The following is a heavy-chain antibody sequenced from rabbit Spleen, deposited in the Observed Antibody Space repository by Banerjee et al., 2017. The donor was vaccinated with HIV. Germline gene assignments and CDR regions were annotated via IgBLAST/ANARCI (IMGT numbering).Heavy chain of an antibody. J-gene: IGHJ4*01. D-gene: IGHD1-1*01. Sequence: QLTETGGGLVQPGGSLTLSCKASGIDFTNYYITWVRQAPGKGLEWIGIIYAAKGSTDYASWVSGRFTISSDNAQSTVDLKMTSLTAADTATYFCARDLVAVIGWNFSLWGPGTLVTVS. CDR3: ARDLVAVIGWNFSL. CDR2: IYAAKGST. V-gene: IGHV1S7*01. CDR1: GIDFTNYY.